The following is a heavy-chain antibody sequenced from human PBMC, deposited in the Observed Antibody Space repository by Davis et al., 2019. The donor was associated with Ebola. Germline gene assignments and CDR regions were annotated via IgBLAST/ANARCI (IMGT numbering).Heavy chain of an antibody. Sequence: SLKISCAASGFTFSDYYMSWIRQAPGKGLEWVSGISWNSGNVGYADSVKGRFTISRDNAKSSLYLQLNSLRAEDTALYYCAKRRDRESYFDYWGQGTLVTVSS. CDR3: AKRRDRESYFDY. V-gene: IGHV3-9*01. CDR1: GFTFSDYY. J-gene: IGHJ4*02. CDR2: ISWNSGNV. D-gene: IGHD3-10*01.